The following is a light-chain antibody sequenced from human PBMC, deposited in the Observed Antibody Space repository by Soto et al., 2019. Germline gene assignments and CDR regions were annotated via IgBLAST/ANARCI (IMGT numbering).Light chain of an antibody. CDR2: EDI. V-gene: IGLV2-23*01. Sequence: QSALTQPASVSGSPGQSITISCTGTISDVGSYSLLSWYQHHPGKAPKLIIYEDIKGPSGVSNRFSGSKSGNTASLRISGLQAEDEADYYCYTYAGGSTYLFGTGTKLTVL. J-gene: IGLJ1*01. CDR1: ISDVGSYSL. CDR3: YTYAGGSTYL.